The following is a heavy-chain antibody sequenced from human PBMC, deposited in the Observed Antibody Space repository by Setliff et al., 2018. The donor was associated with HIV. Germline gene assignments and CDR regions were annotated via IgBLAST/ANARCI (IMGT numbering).Heavy chain of an antibody. CDR3: ARIPPELDFDS. CDR2: IYYSGST. V-gene: IGHV4-34*01. J-gene: IGHJ4*01. Sequence: SETLSLTCAVYGGSFSGYYWSWIRQPPGKGLEWIGNIYYSGSTYYTPSLKSRVTISVDTSKNQFSLRLSSVTAADTAVYYCARIPPELDFDSWGRGTLVTVSS. D-gene: IGHD1-26*01. CDR1: GGSFSGYY.